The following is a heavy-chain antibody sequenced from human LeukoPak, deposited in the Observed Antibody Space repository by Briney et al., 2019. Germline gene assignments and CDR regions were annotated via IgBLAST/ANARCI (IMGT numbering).Heavy chain of an antibody. Sequence: SETLSLTCTVSGGSISSYYWSWIRQPPGKGLEWIGYFYNSGVTNDNPSLKSRVTISVDTSKNQFSLSLSSPTAADMAVYYCARQDFFDSSGYLGVNYWGQGALVTVSS. CDR3: ARQDFFDSSGYLGVNY. J-gene: IGHJ4*02. D-gene: IGHD3-22*01. CDR1: GGSISSYY. V-gene: IGHV4-59*08. CDR2: FYNSGVT.